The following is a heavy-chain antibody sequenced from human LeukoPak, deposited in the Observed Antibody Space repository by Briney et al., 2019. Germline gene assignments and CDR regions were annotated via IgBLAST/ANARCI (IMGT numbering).Heavy chain of an antibody. CDR3: ARGVSGTYYDSRGYYAQFDY. Sequence: KPGGSLRLSCAASGFTFSSYSMNWVRQAPGKGLEWVSSISSSSSYIYYADSVKGRFTISRDNAKNSLYLQMNSLRAEDTAVYYCARGVSGTYYDSRGYYAQFDYWGQGTLVTVSS. CDR1: GFTFSSYS. V-gene: IGHV3-21*01. J-gene: IGHJ4*02. D-gene: IGHD3-22*01. CDR2: ISSSSSYI.